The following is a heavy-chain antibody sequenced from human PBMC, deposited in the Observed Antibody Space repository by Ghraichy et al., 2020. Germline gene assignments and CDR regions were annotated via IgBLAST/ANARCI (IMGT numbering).Heavy chain of an antibody. CDR2: ISSGGTTT. D-gene: IGHD5-12*01. V-gene: IGHV3-74*01. J-gene: IGHJ6*02. Sequence: GESLNISCAASGFTFSSHWMHWVRQAPGKGLVWVSRISSGGTTTNYADSVRGRFTISRDNAKNTLYLQMNSLGAEDTAVYYCASPPYSGYGMDVWGQGTTVTVSS. CDR1: GFTFSSHW. CDR3: ASPPYSGYGMDV.